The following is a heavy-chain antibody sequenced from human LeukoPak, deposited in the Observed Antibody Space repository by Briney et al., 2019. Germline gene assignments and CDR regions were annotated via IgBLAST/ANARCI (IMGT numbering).Heavy chain of an antibody. Sequence: GGSLRLSCAASGFTFSSFWMTWVRQAPGKGLEWVSSISSSSNYTYYADSVKGRFTISRDNAKNSLYLQINSLRDEDTAMYYCAKTTVAYCGGDCYSVDAFDIWGQGTMVTVSS. CDR1: GFTFSSFW. D-gene: IGHD2-21*01. J-gene: IGHJ3*02. CDR2: ISSSSNYT. CDR3: AKTTVAYCGGDCYSVDAFDI. V-gene: IGHV3-21*01.